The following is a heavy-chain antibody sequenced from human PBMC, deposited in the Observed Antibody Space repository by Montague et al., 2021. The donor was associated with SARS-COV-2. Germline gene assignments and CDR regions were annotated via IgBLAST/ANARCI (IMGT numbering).Heavy chain of an antibody. J-gene: IGHJ2*01. CDR3: AREPINRITIFGVVTRGWYFDL. CDR2: IYYSGST. CDR1: GGSISSGGYY. V-gene: IGHV4-31*03. Sequence: TLSLTCTVSGGSISSGGYYWSWIRQHPGKGLEWIGFIYYSGSTYYNPSLKSRVTISVDTSKIQFSLKLSSVTAADTAVYYCAREPINRITIFGVVTRGWYFDLWGRGTLVTVSS. D-gene: IGHD3-3*01.